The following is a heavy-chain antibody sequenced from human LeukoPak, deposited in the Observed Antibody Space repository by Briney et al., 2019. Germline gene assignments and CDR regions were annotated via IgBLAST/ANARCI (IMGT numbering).Heavy chain of an antibody. CDR1: GFPFSRYG. D-gene: IGHD6-13*01. V-gene: IGHV3-33*06. Sequence: GGSLRLSCAAPGFPFSRYGMHWVRQAPGKGLEGVAVIWYDGSNKYYADSVKGRFTISRDNSKNTLYLQMNSLRAEDTAVYYCAKVLWIAAAEPFDYWGQGTLVTVSS. CDR3: AKVLWIAAAEPFDY. CDR2: IWYDGSNK. J-gene: IGHJ4*02.